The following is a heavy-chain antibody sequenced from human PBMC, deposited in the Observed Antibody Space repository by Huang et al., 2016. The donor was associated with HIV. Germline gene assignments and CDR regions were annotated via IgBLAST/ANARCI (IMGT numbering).Heavy chain of an antibody. V-gene: IGHV3-30-3*01. Sequence: QVQLVESGGGVVQPGRSLRLSCAASGFSFANYAMHWVRQAPGKRLEVVTFIANDGSSRDYADSVKGRFTISRDNFKNALYLQMNRLRGDDTAVYYCTREYTVAGAFDLWGQGTMVTVSS. CDR1: GFSFANYA. CDR2: IANDGSSR. CDR3: TREYTVAGAFDL. D-gene: IGHD5-12*01. J-gene: IGHJ3*01.